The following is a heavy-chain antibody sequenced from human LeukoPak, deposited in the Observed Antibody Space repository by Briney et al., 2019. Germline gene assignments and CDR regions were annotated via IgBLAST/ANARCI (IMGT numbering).Heavy chain of an antibody. Sequence: GGSLRLSCAASGFTFSSYSMNWVRQAPGKGLEWVSSISSSSSYIYYADSVKGRFTISRDNAKNSLYLQMNSLRAEDTAVYYCARDTRRMIVVVDYAFDIWGQGTMVTVSS. CDR3: ARDTRRMIVVVDYAFDI. D-gene: IGHD3-22*01. J-gene: IGHJ3*02. CDR1: GFTFSSYS. V-gene: IGHV3-21*01. CDR2: ISSSSSYI.